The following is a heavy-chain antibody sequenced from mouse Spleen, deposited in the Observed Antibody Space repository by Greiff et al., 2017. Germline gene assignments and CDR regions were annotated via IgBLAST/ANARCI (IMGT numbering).Heavy chain of an antibody. CDR3: TSQTGYFDY. Sequence: SGAELVRPGASVTLSCKASGYTFTDYEMHWVKQTPVHGLEWIGAIDPETGGTAYNQKFKGKAILTADKSSSTAYMELRSLTSEDSAVYYCTSQTGYFDYWGQGTTLTVSS. CDR2: IDPETGGT. D-gene: IGHD4-1*01. V-gene: IGHV1-15*01. CDR1: GYTFTDYE. J-gene: IGHJ2*01.